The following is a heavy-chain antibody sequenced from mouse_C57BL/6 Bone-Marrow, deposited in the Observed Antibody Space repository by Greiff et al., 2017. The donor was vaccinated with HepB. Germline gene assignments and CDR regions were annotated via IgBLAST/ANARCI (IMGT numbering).Heavy chain of an antibody. D-gene: IGHD1-1*01. CDR2: ISDGGSYT. CDR3: AREGDYYGAFDY. V-gene: IGHV5-4*01. CDR1: GFTFSSYA. J-gene: IGHJ2*01. Sequence: VQLKESGGGLVKPGGSLKLSCAASGFTFSSYAMSWVRQTPEKRLEWVATISDGGSYTYYPDNVKGRFTISRDNAKNNLYLQMSHLKSEDTAMYYCAREGDYYGAFDYWGQGTTLTVSS.